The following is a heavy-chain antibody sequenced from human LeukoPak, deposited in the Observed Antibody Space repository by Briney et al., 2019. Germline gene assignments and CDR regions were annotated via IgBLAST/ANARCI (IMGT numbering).Heavy chain of an antibody. V-gene: IGHV3-30*18. CDR2: ISYDGSNK. CDR1: GFTFRSYA. J-gene: IGHJ5*02. D-gene: IGHD6-19*01. CDR3: AKSSVAGTGWFDP. Sequence: GGSLRLSCAASGFTFRSYAMHWVRQAPGKGLEWVAVISYDGSNKYYADSVKGRFTISRDNSKNTLYLQMNSLRAEDTAVYYCAKSSVAGTGWFDPWGQGTLVTVSS.